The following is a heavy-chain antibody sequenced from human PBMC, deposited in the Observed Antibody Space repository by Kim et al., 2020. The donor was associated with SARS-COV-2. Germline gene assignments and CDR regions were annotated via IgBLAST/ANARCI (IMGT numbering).Heavy chain of an antibody. J-gene: IGHJ4*02. Sequence: DSVKARFTISRENSKNTLYLQMNSLRAEDTAVYYCAKDRSWGTVTTCLDYWGQGTLVTVSS. CDR3: AKDRSWGTVTTCLDY. V-gene: IGHV3-23*01. D-gene: IGHD4-17*01.